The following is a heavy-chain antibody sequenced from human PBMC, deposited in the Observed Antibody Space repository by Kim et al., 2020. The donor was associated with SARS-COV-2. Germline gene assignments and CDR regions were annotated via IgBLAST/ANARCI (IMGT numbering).Heavy chain of an antibody. D-gene: IGHD3-10*01. Sequence: GGSLRLSCAASGFIVSNNYMSWVRQAPGKGLKWVSSVFAGGNIYYADSVKGRFTISRDNSKNTRYIQISSLRTEDTAVYYCTGDRTQEFDRDRRRMDVWGPGTTVTVSS. CDR1: GFIVSNNY. V-gene: IGHV3-53*01. CDR2: VFAGGNI. CDR3: TGDRTQEFDRDRRRMDV. J-gene: IGHJ6*02.